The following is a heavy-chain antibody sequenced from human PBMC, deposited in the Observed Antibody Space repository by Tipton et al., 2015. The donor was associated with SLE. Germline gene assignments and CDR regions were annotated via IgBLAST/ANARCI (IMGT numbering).Heavy chain of an antibody. J-gene: IGHJ3*02. CDR2: ISSRAGYT. CDR3: AKDVNRRTLTANTFDI. CDR1: GFTFSSNA. D-gene: IGHD3-9*01. Sequence: SLRLSCPASGFTFSSNAMTWVRQAPGKGLEWVSGISSRAGYTYYADSVRGRFTISRDNSMNTAYLQMNGLRAEDTAMYYCAKDVNRRTLTANTFDIWGQGTMVIVSS. V-gene: IGHV3-23*01.